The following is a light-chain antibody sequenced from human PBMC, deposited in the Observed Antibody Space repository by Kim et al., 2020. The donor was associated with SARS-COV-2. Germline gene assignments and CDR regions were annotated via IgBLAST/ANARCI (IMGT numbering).Light chain of an antibody. CDR3: QQYGGSPLT. Sequence: EIVLTQSPGTLSLSPGERATLSCRASQSVISSYLAWYQQRPAQAPRLLIYDASSRATGIPDRFSGSGSGTDFTLTISGLETEDFAVYYCQQYGGSPLTFGGGTKVDIK. CDR2: DAS. CDR1: QSVISSY. J-gene: IGKJ4*01. V-gene: IGKV3-20*01.